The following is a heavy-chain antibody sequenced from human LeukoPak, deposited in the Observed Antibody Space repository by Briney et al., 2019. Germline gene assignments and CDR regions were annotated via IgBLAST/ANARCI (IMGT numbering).Heavy chain of an antibody. CDR2: INPNSGGT. J-gene: IGHJ4*02. V-gene: IGHV1-2*02. CDR1: GYTLTGYY. D-gene: IGHD3-3*01. CDR3: ARGLSITIFGVVMFDY. Sequence: ASVKVSCKASGYTLTGYYMHWVRQAPGQGLEWMGWINPNSGGTNYAQKFQGRVTMTRDTSISTTYMELSRLRSDDTAVYYCARGLSITIFGVVMFDYWGQGTLVTVSS.